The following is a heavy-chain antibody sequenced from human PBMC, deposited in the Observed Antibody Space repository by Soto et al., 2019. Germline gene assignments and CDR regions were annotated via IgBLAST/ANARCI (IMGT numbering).Heavy chain of an antibody. J-gene: IGHJ4*02. CDR1: GYTFTHYG. CDR3: ASDYGVLTGDLPSDS. Sequence: QVQLMQSGAEVKKPGASVKVSCKASGYTFTHYGISWVRQAPGQGLEWMGWISAYNGNANNAQKFQERVTLTRDPSTSTAYMELRTLRSDDTAVYYCASDYGVLTGDLPSDSWGKGTLVTVSS. CDR2: ISAYNGNA. V-gene: IGHV1-18*01. D-gene: IGHD3-9*01.